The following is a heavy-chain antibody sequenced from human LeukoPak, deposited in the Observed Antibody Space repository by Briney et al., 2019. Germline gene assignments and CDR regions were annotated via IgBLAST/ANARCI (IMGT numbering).Heavy chain of an antibody. CDR2: INPNSGGT. J-gene: IGHJ3*02. V-gene: IGHV1-2*02. D-gene: IGHD3-9*01. Sequence: GASVKVSCKASGYTFTGYYMHWVRQAPGQGLEWMGWINPNSGGTNYAQKFQGRVTMTRDTSISTAYMELSRLRSDDTAVYYCARDHYDILTGYLAAFDIWGQGTMVTVSS. CDR1: GYTFTGYY. CDR3: ARDHYDILTGYLAAFDI.